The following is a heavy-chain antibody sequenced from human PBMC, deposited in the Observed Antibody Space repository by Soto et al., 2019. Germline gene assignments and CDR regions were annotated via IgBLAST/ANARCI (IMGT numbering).Heavy chain of an antibody. CDR2: VSHDGSNK. V-gene: IGHV3-30*18. CDR3: AKDNCISTSCYRLYNWFDP. Sequence: QVQLVESGGGVVQPGRSLRLSCAASGFTFSSYGMHWVLQAPGKGLEWVAVVSHDGSNKYYGDSVKGRFTISRDNSKNTLYLQMNSLRAEDTAVYYCAKDNCISTSCYRLYNWFDPWGQGTLVTVSS. J-gene: IGHJ5*02. CDR1: GFTFSSYG. D-gene: IGHD2-2*01.